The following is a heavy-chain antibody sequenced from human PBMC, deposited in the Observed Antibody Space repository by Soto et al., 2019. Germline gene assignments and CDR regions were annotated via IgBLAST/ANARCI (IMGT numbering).Heavy chain of an antibody. V-gene: IGHV4-59*01. CDR3: ARDLWGYCGTDCYPLDV. CDR2: IYYSGST. D-gene: IGHD2-21*02. Sequence: ETLSLTCTVSGGSISSYSWSWIRQPPGKGLEWIGYIYYSGSTNYNPSLKSRVTISVDTSKNQFSLKLNSVTAADTAVYYCARDLWGYCGTDCYPLDVWGQGTTVTVSS. J-gene: IGHJ6*02. CDR1: GGSISSYS.